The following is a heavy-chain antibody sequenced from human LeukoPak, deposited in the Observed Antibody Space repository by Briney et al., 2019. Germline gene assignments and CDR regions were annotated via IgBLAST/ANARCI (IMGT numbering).Heavy chain of an antibody. D-gene: IGHD6-19*01. Sequence: PGGSLRLSCAASVFTFSSYAMRWVRQAPGTGREWVAVISYDGSKKYYADSVKGRFTISRDNPKNTLYLQMHSLRAEDTAVYYCAREPGGWYERSSDYWGQGTLVTVSS. CDR2: ISYDGSKK. V-gene: IGHV3-30-3*01. CDR1: VFTFSSYA. J-gene: IGHJ4*02. CDR3: AREPGGWYERSSDY.